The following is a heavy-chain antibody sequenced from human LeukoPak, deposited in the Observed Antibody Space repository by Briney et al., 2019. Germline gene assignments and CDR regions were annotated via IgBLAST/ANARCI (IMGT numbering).Heavy chain of an antibody. J-gene: IGHJ4*02. CDR2: INPNSGGT. V-gene: IGHV1-2*02. D-gene: IGHD5-18*01. Sequence: GASVKVSCKASGYTFTGYYMHWVRQAPGQGLEWMGWINPNSGGTNYAQKFQGRVTMTRDTSISTAYMELSRLRSDDTAVYYCARRGYSYGWSFDYWGQGTLVTVSS. CDR1: GYTFTGYY. CDR3: ARRGYSYGWSFDY.